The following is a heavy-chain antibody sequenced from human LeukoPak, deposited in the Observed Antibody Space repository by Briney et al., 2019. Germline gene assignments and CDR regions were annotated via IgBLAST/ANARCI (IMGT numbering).Heavy chain of an antibody. CDR2: INPSGGST. CDR1: GYTFTNYY. Sequence: ASVKVSCKASGYTFTNYYMHWVRQAPGQGLEWMGIINPSGGSTRYAQKFQGRVTMTRDTSTNTVYMELSSPRSEDTAMYYCARVASYDSSAYYGYWGQGTLVTVSS. V-gene: IGHV1-46*01. D-gene: IGHD3-22*01. CDR3: ARVASYDSSAYYGY. J-gene: IGHJ4*02.